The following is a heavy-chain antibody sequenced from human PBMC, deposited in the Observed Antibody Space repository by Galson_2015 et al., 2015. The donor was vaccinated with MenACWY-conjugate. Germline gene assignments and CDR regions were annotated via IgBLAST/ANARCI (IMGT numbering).Heavy chain of an antibody. J-gene: IGHJ4*02. Sequence: SLRLSCAASGFIFNTYWMHWVRQAPGKGLVWVSRINPGGSSTTYADSVKDRFTISRDNAKNTLYLQMNSLRPEDTAVFYCAKTRGASFYFDSWGQGNLVTVSS. D-gene: IGHD1-26*01. CDR3: AKTRGASFYFDS. CDR2: INPGGSST. CDR1: GFIFNTYW. V-gene: IGHV3-74*01.